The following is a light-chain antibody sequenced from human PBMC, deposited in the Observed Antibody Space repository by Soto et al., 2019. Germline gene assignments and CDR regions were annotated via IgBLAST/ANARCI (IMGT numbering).Light chain of an antibody. J-gene: IGKJ1*01. CDR3: QQYNNYPWP. V-gene: IGKV1-5*01. CDR2: DAS. CDR1: QGISNR. Sequence: NQMTQSPLPLSGSVGERVPLTWRASQGISNRLAWYQQKPGKAPNLLIYDASSLESGVPARFSGGGSGTEFTLTISSLQPDDFSTFYCQQYNNYPWPFGQGTKVDI.